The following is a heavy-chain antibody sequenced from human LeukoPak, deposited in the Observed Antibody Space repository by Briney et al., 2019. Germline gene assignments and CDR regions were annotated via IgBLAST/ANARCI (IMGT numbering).Heavy chain of an antibody. V-gene: IGHV4-34*01. CDR1: GGSFSGYY. CDR2: INHSGSN. J-gene: IGHJ5*02. CDR3: ARRRSEWFDP. Sequence: PSETLSLTCAVYGGSFSGYYWSWIRQPPGKGLEWIGEINHSGSNNYNPSLKSRVTISVDTSKNQFSLKLSSVTAADTAVYYCARRRSEWFDPWGQGTLVTVSS.